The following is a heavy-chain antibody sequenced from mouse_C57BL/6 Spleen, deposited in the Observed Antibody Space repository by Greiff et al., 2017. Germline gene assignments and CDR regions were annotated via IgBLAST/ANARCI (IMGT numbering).Heavy chain of an antibody. CDR1: GYTFTSYW. J-gene: IGHJ4*01. V-gene: IGHV1-55*01. CDR2: IYPGSGST. CDR3: ARAPSIYYDYGYYAMDY. Sequence: QVQLQQSGAELVKPGASVKMSCKASGYTFTSYWITWVKQRPGQGLEWIGDIYPGSGSTNYNEKFKSKATLTVDTSSSTAYMQLSSLTSEDSAVYYCARAPSIYYDYGYYAMDYWGQGTSVTVSS. D-gene: IGHD2-4*01.